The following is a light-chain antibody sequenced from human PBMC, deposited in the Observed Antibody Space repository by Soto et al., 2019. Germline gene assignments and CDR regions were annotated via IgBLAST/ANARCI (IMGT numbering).Light chain of an antibody. CDR2: GAS. V-gene: IGKV3-15*01. CDR3: QQYGSSPPYT. CDR1: QSVSNN. Sequence: EIVMTHSPATLSVSPGERATLSCRASQSVSNNLAWYQQKPGQAPRLLIYGASTRATAIPARFSGSGSGTEFTLTISSLQSEDFAVYYCQQYGSSPPYTFGQGTKLGIK. J-gene: IGKJ2*01.